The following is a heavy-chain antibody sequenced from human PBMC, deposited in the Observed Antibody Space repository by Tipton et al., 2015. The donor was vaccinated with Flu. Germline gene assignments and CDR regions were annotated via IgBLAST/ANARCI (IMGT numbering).Heavy chain of an antibody. CDR2: INYSGST. V-gene: IGHV4-39*07. J-gene: IGHJ6*03. CDR1: GGSISSSSYY. CDR3: ARGGRAFSGGSCYRGGSCYMDV. D-gene: IGHD2-15*01. Sequence: TLSLTCTVSGGSISSSSYYWSWIRQPPGKGLEWIGEINYSGSTNYNPSIKSRVTISVDTSKNQFSLKLSSVTAADTAVYYCARGGRAFSGGSCYRGGSCYMDVWGKGTTVTVSS.